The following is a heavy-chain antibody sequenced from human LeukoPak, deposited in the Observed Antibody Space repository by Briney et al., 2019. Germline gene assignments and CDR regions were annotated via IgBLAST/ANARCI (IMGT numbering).Heavy chain of an antibody. CDR3: ARDLLNEGNHLDY. J-gene: IGHJ4*02. V-gene: IGHV4-30-4*01. Sequence: SETLSLTCTVSGGSISSGDYYWSWIRQPPGKGPEWIGYIYYSGSTYYNPSLKSRVTISVDTSKNQFSLKLSSVTAADTAVYYCARDLLNEGNHLDYWGQGTLVTVSS. D-gene: IGHD4-23*01. CDR2: IYYSGST. CDR1: GGSISSGDYY.